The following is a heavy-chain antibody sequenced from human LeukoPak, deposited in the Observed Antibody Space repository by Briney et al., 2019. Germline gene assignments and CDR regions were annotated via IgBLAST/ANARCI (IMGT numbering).Heavy chain of an antibody. CDR1: GGSISSSSYY. CDR2: VYYSGST. CDR3: ARLRDTVPRDYFDY. D-gene: IGHD4-17*01. J-gene: IGHJ4*02. Sequence: PSETLSLTCTVSGGSISSSSYYWGWIRQPPGKGLEWIGNVYYSGSTYYNPSLKSRVTISVDTSKNQFSLKLSSVNAADTAVYYCARLRDTVPRDYFDYWGQGTLVTVSS. V-gene: IGHV4-39*07.